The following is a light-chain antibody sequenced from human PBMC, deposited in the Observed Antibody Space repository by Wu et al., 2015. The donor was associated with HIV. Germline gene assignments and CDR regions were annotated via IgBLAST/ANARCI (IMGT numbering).Light chain of an antibody. Sequence: CRASXXVSSNYLAWYQQKPGQAPRLLISGASSRASGIPDRFSGSGSGTDFTLTISRLEPEDFAVYYCQQYGSSLTWTFGQGTKVEI. V-gene: IGKV3-20*01. CDR2: GAS. CDR1: XXVSSNY. J-gene: IGKJ1*01. CDR3: QQYGSSLTWT.